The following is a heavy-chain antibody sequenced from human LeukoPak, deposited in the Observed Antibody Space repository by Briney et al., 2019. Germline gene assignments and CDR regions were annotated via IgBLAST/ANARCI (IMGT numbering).Heavy chain of an antibody. CDR1: GVTFSDFW. V-gene: IGHV3-7*01. Sequence: GGSLRLSCEASGVTFSDFWMTWVRQAPGKGLEWVATMNQDESQKYYVDSVKGRFTISRDNAKNALYLQINRLRGEDTAIYYCASFEYKYSFGGQGTLVTVSS. J-gene: IGHJ4*02. CDR2: MNQDESQK. CDR3: ASFEYKYSF. D-gene: IGHD2/OR15-2a*01.